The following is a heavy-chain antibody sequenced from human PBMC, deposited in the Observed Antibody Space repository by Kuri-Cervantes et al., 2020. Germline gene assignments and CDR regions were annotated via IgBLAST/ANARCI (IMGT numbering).Heavy chain of an antibody. J-gene: IGHJ3*02. CDR1: AYTFTGYY. Sequence: ASVKVSCKASAYTFTGYYMHWVRQAPGQGLEWMGWINPNSGGTNYAQKFQGRVTITPDESTSTAYMERSSLRSEDTAVYYCARVVDSRRMDAFDIWGQGTMVTVSS. CDR3: ARVVDSRRMDAFDI. D-gene: IGHD2-21*01. CDR2: INPNSGGT. V-gene: IGHV1-2*02.